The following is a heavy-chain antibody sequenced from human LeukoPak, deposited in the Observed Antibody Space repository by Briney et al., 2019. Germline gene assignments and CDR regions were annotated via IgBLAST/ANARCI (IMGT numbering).Heavy chain of an antibody. J-gene: IGHJ4*02. CDR1: GXTLSNYW. D-gene: IGHD1-26*01. CDR3: ARSPYSGSYGPFDY. V-gene: IGHV3-7*04. Sequence: GGSLRLSCAASGXTLSNYWMNWVRQAPGKGLEWVVNMKHDGTEKSYVDSVKGRFTISRDDAKNSLYLQMNSLGAEDTARYYCARSPYSGSYGPFDYWGQGTLVTVSS. CDR2: MKHDGTEK.